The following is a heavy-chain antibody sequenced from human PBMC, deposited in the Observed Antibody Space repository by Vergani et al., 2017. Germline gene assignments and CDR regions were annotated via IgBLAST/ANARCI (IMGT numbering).Heavy chain of an antibody. V-gene: IGHV4-39*07. CDR1: GGSISSSSYY. CDR3: ARDGDYDYFDY. J-gene: IGHJ4*02. D-gene: IGHD4-17*01. Sequence: QLQLQESGPGLVKPSETLSLTCTVSGGSISSSSYYWGWIRQPPGKGLEWIGSIYYSGSTYYNPSLKSRVTISVDTSKNQFSLKLSSVTAADTAVYYCARDGDYDYFDYWGQGTLVTVSS. CDR2: IYYSGST.